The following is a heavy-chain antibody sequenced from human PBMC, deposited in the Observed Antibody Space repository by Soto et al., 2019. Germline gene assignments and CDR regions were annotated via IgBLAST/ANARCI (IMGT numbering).Heavy chain of an antibody. CDR2: IYYSGST. D-gene: IGHD3-3*01. V-gene: IGHV4-59*01. Sequence: SETLSLTCTVSGGSISSYYWSWIRQPPGKGLEWIGYIYYSGSTNYNPSLKSRVTISVDTSKNQFSLKLSSVTAADTAVYYCARGEGEYDFWSGYYHFDAFEIWGQGTVVTVSS. J-gene: IGHJ3*02. CDR3: ARGEGEYDFWSGYYHFDAFEI. CDR1: GGSISSYY.